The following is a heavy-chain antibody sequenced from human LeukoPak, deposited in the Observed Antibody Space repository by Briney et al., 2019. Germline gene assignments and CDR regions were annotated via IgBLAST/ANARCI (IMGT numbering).Heavy chain of an antibody. CDR3: ARGGRWGATGGYNLFDP. V-gene: IGHV3-13*04. Sequence: GGSLRLSCAASGFTFSSYDMHWVRQATGKGLEWVSAIGTAGDTYYPGSVKGRFTISRENAKNSLYLQMNSLRAGDTAVYYCARGGRWGATGGYNLFDPWGQGTLVTVSS. D-gene: IGHD1-26*01. J-gene: IGHJ5*02. CDR1: GFTFSSYD. CDR2: IGTAGDT.